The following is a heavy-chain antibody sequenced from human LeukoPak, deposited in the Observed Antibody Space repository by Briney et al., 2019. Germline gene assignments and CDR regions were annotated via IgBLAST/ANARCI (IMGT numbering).Heavy chain of an antibody. D-gene: IGHD4-17*01. J-gene: IGHJ4*02. Sequence: AGGSLRLSCAASGFTFSSYALHWVRQAPGKGLEWVAVISYDGSNKYYADSVKGRFTISRDNSKNTLYLQMNSLRAEDTAVYYCARDGAAGDYPTYYFDYWGQGTLVTVSS. CDR1: GFTFSSYA. V-gene: IGHV3-30*04. CDR2: ISYDGSNK. CDR3: ARDGAAGDYPTYYFDY.